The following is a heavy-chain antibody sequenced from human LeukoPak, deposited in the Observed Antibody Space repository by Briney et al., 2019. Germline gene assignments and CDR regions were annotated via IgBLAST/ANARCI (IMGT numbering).Heavy chain of an antibody. D-gene: IGHD3-9*01. CDR3: ARADHYDILTGYYMGGAFDI. J-gene: IGHJ3*02. CDR2: IWYDGRNK. V-gene: IGHV3-33*01. CDR1: GFTFSNYG. Sequence: GGSLRLSCAASGFTFSNYGMHWVRQAPGKGLEWVAVIWYDGRNKYYADSVKGRFTISRDNSKNTLYLQMSSLRAEDTAVYYCARADHYDILTGYYMGGAFDIWGQRTMVTVSS.